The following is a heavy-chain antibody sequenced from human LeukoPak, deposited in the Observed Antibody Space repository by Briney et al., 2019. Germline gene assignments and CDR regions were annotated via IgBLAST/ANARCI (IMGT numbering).Heavy chain of an antibody. Sequence: SETLSLTCSVSGGSISDYYWSWIRLSPGTGLEWIGHIYYSGSTHYVPSLKSRVTVSLDTSKNQFSLKLSSVTAADTAVYYCARRDGYNKFDYWGQGTLVTVSS. CDR3: ARRDGYNKFDY. CDR1: GGSISDYY. D-gene: IGHD5-24*01. J-gene: IGHJ4*02. CDR2: IYYSGST. V-gene: IGHV4-59*08.